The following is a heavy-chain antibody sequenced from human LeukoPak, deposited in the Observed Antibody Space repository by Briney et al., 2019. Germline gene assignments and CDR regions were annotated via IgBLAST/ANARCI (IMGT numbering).Heavy chain of an antibody. CDR3: ATGSPRSGGNRLFGDHLSGYCGMDV. CDR2: FDPEDGET. D-gene: IGHD2-15*01. J-gene: IGHJ6*02. Sequence: ASVKVSCKVSGYTLTELSMHWVRQAPGKGLEWMGGFDPEDGETIYAQKFQGRVTMTEDTSTDTAYMELSSLRSEDTAVYYCATGSPRSGGNRLFGDHLSGYCGMDVWGQGTTVTVSS. CDR1: GYTLTELS. V-gene: IGHV1-24*01.